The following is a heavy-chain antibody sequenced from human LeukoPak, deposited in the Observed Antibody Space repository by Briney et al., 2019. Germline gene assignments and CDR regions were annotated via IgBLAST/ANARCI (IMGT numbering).Heavy chain of an antibody. V-gene: IGHV1-69*13. J-gene: IGHJ6*02. CDR3: ARGPRLDYAQLAYYYYGMDV. D-gene: IGHD4-17*01. Sequence: SVKVSCKASGGTFSSYATSWVRQAPGQGLEWMGGIIPILGTANYAQKFQGRVTITADESTSTAYMELSSLRSEDTAVYYCARGPRLDYAQLAYYYYGMDVWGQGTTVTVSS. CDR2: IIPILGTA. CDR1: GGTFSSYA.